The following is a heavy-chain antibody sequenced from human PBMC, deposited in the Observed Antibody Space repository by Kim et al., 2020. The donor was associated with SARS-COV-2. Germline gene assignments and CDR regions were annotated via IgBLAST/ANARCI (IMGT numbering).Heavy chain of an antibody. D-gene: IGHD2-2*01. CDR3: AGEYL. J-gene: IGHJ4*02. V-gene: IGHV3-21*01. CDR2: ISGSNSYR. Sequence: ISGSNSYRYYADSVKGRFTIARDNAKNSLYLKMNNLRAEDTAVYYCAGEYLGGQGTLVTVSS.